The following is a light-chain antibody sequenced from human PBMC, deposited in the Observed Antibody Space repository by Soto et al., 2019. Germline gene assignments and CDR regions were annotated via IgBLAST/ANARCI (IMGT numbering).Light chain of an antibody. CDR3: QHYGSSPPIT. CDR2: GAS. V-gene: IGKV3-20*01. J-gene: IGKJ5*01. Sequence: EIVLTQSPGTLSLSPGERATLSCKASQGVGSNYLAWYQQKPGQAPRPLIYGASSRATGIPDRFSGSGSGADFTLTISRLEPEDFAVYYCQHYGSSPPITFGQGTRLEIK. CDR1: QGVGSNY.